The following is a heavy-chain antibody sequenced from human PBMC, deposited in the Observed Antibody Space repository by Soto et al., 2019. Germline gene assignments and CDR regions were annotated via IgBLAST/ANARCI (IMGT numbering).Heavy chain of an antibody. Sequence: QVQLVHSGAEVKKPGSSVKVSCKASGGTFSSYTISWVRQAPGQGLEWMGRIIPILGIANYAQKFQGRVTITADKSTSTAYMELSSLRAEDTAVYYCAGVFEEDCSSTRCLYYYYYMDVWGKGTTVTVSS. V-gene: IGHV1-69*02. J-gene: IGHJ6*03. CDR3: AGVFEEDCSSTRCLYYYYYMDV. CDR1: GGTFSSYT. D-gene: IGHD2-2*01. CDR2: IIPILGIA.